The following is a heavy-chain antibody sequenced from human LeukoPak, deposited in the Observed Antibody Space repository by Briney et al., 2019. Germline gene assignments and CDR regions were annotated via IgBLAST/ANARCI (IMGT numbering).Heavy chain of an antibody. Sequence: ASAKVSCKASGYTFTSYYMHWVRQAPGQGLEWMGIINPSGGSTSYAQKFQGRVTMTRDTSTSTVYMELSSLRSEDTAVYYCARNGVYYDSSGYVFDYWGQGTLVTVSS. CDR2: INPSGGST. V-gene: IGHV1-46*01. J-gene: IGHJ4*02. CDR1: GYTFTSYY. D-gene: IGHD3-22*01. CDR3: ARNGVYYDSSGYVFDY.